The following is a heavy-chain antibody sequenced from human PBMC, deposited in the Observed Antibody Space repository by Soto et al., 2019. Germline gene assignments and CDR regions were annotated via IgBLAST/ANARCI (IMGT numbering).Heavy chain of an antibody. Sequence: EVQLVESGGGLVKPGGSLRLSCAASGFTFSNAWMSWVRQAPGKGLEWVGRIKSKTDGGTTDYAAPVKGRFTISRDDSKNTLYLQMNSLKTEDTAVYYCTTDPPYAYYYGSGSYNYWGQGTLVTVSS. V-gene: IGHV3-15*01. CDR1: GFTFSNAW. D-gene: IGHD3-10*01. CDR2: IKSKTDGGTT. J-gene: IGHJ4*02. CDR3: TTDPPYAYYYGSGSYNY.